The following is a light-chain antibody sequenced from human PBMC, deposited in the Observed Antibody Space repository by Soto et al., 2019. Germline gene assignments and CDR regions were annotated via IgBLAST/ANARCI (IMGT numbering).Light chain of an antibody. V-gene: IGKV3-15*01. CDR3: QQYNNWPRT. Sequence: EIVMTQSPATLSVSPGERATLSCRASQSVSSNLAWYQQNHGQAPRLLIYGASTRATGIPARFSGSGSGTEFTLTISSLQSEDFAVYYCQQYNNWPRTFGPGTKVDI. CDR1: QSVSSN. CDR2: GAS. J-gene: IGKJ1*01.